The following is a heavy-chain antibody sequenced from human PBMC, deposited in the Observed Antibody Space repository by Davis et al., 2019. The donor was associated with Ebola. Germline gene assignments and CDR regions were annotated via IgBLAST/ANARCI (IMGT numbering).Heavy chain of an antibody. Sequence: DSLKGRFTISRDNSKNTLYLQTNSLRAEDTALYYCAKGRYCGGDCYAYFDYWGQGTQVTVSS. CDR3: AKGRYCGGDCYAYFDY. D-gene: IGHD2-21*02. J-gene: IGHJ4*02. V-gene: IGHV3-23*01.